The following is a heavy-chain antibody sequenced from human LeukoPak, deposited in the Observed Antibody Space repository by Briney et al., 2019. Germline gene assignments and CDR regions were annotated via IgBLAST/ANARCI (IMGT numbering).Heavy chain of an antibody. D-gene: IGHD3-10*01. CDR1: GFTFSNHW. CDR3: ARGPPYGARSDYLDY. CDR2: IKKDGSEK. Sequence: GGSLRLSCAASGFTFSNHWMSWVRQAPGKGLEWAADIKKDGSEKNQVDSVTISRDNAKNSLCLQMNSLRAEDTAVYYCARGPPYGARSDYLDYWGQGTLVTVSS. V-gene: IGHV3-7*01. J-gene: IGHJ4*02.